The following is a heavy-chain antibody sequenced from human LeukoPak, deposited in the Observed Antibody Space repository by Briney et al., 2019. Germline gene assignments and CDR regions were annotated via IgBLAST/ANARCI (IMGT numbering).Heavy chain of an antibody. J-gene: IGHJ3*02. Sequence: GASVKVSCKASGYTFTSYAMNWVRQAPGQGLEWMGWINTNTGNPTYAQGFTGRFVFSLDTSVSTAYLQISSLKAEDTAVYYCARDDEVVQAYYGGGAFDIWGQGTMVTVSS. CDR1: GYTFTSYA. CDR3: ARDDEVVQAYYGGGAFDI. CDR2: INTNTGNP. V-gene: IGHV7-4-1*02. D-gene: IGHD1-1*01.